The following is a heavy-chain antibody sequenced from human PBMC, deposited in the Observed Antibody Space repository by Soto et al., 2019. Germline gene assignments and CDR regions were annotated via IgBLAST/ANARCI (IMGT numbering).Heavy chain of an antibody. Sequence: ASVKVSCKASGGTFSSYAISWVRQAPGQGLEWMGGIIPIFGTANYAQKFQGRVTITADKSTSTAYMELSSRRSEDTAVYYCAREHITIFGVVIIHSYNWFDPWGQGTLVTVSS. CDR2: IIPIFGTA. CDR3: AREHITIFGVVIIHSYNWFDP. D-gene: IGHD3-3*01. V-gene: IGHV1-69*06. J-gene: IGHJ5*02. CDR1: GGTFSSYA.